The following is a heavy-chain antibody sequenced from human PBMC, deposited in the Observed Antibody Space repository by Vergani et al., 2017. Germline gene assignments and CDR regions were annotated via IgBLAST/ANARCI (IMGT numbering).Heavy chain of an antibody. CDR2: IHPADSDT. CDR1: GYSFTNYW. Sequence: EVPLVQSGAEVKKPGESLKISCQISGYSFTNYWIGWVRQMPGKGLEWMGIIHPADSDTRYSPSFQGQVTISVDKSISTAYLQRSSLRASDSAMYYCARVYGRDSSGSKYFDYWGQGTLVTVSS. D-gene: IGHD3-22*01. V-gene: IGHV5-51*01. J-gene: IGHJ4*02. CDR3: ARVYGRDSSGSKYFDY.